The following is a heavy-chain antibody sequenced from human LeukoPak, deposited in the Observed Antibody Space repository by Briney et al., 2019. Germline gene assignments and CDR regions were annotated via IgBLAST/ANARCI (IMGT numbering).Heavy chain of an antibody. Sequence: SETLSLTCTVSGGSISSGGYYWSWIRQPPGKGLEWIGYIYHSGSTYYNPSLKSRVTILVDRSKNQFSLKLSSVTAADTAVYYCARGVKAAAGRYYYYMDVWGKGTTVTVSS. CDR3: ARGVKAAAGRYYYYMDV. V-gene: IGHV4-30-2*01. CDR2: IYHSGST. J-gene: IGHJ6*03. CDR1: GGSISSGGYY. D-gene: IGHD6-13*01.